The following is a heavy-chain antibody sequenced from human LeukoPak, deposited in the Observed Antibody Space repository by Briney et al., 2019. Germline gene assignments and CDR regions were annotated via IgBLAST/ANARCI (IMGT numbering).Heavy chain of an antibody. V-gene: IGHV1-69*05. CDR1: GGTFSSYA. Sequence: SVEVSCKASGGTFSSYAISWVRQAPGQGLEWMGRIIPIFGTANYEQKFQGRGTITTDESTSTAYKEQSSLRSEDTAVYYCARERGRLGFLEWFFDYWGQGTLVTVSS. CDR2: IIPIFGTA. D-gene: IGHD3-3*01. CDR3: ARERGRLGFLEWFFDY. J-gene: IGHJ4*02.